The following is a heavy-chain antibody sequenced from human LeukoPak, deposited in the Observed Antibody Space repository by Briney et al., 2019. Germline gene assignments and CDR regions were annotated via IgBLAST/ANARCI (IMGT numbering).Heavy chain of an antibody. J-gene: IGHJ4*02. CDR2: ISNGRIST. CDR3: VRGGGSSAYYYYFDY. CDR1: GFTFSSFA. D-gene: IGHD6-19*01. V-gene: IGHV3-23*01. Sequence: GGSLRLSCAASGFTFSSFAMSWVRQAPGKGLEWVSGISNGRISTYYADSVKGRFTITRDNARSTLFLQMDSLRDEDAAVYYCVRGGGSSAYYYYFDYWGQGSLVTVS.